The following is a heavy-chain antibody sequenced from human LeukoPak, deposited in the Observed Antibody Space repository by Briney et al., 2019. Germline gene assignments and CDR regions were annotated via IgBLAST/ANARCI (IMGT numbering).Heavy chain of an antibody. Sequence: GGSLRLSCAASGFTFSNYWMHWVRQAPGKGLEWVSRINSDGSSTNYADSVKGRFTISRDNANNTLSLQMNSLRAEDTAVYYCARDSPGYGGYSYWGQGTLVTVSS. J-gene: IGHJ4*02. CDR2: INSDGSST. CDR1: GFTFSNYW. D-gene: IGHD5-12*01. CDR3: ARDSPGYGGYSY. V-gene: IGHV3-74*01.